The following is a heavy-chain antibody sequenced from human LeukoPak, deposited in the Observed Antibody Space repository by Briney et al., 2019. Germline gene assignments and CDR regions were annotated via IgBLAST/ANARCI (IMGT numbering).Heavy chain of an antibody. CDR3: ARGRIAAADGVGSY. CDR2: ISAYNGNT. D-gene: IGHD6-13*01. V-gene: IGHV1-18*01. J-gene: IGHJ4*02. CDR1: GFTFTSSA. Sequence: ASVKVSCKASGFTFTSSAMQWVRQAPGQGLEWMGWISAYNGNTNYAQKLQGRVTMTTDTSTSTAYMELRSLRSDDTAVYYCARGRIAAADGVGSYWGQGTLVTVSS.